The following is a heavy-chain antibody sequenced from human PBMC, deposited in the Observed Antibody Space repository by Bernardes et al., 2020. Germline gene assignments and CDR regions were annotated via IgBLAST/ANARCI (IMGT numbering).Heavy chain of an antibody. CDR2: ISAYNGNT. V-gene: IGHV1-18*01. Sequence: ASVCTFPNQLLVAVGQPPARGVDCVGCISAYNGNTNYAQKLQGRVTMTTDTSTSTAYMELRSLRSDDTAVYYCARGEDGDPDFLDYWGQGTLVTVSS. CDR3: ARGEDGDPDFLDY. D-gene: IGHD4-17*01. CDR1: VCTFPNQL. J-gene: IGHJ4*02.